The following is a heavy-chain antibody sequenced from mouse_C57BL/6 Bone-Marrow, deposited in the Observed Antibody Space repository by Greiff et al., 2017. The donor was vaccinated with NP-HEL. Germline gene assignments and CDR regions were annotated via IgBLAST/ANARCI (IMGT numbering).Heavy chain of an antibody. D-gene: IGHD2-1*01. CDR1: GYAFSSSW. Sequence: VQLQQSGPELVKPGASVKISCKASGYAFSSSWMNWVKQRPGKGLEWIGRIYPGDGDTNYNGKFKGKATLTADKSSSTAYMQLSSLTSEDSAVYFCAREGAYGNSWFAYWGQGTLVTVSA. J-gene: IGHJ3*01. CDR3: AREGAYGNSWFAY. V-gene: IGHV1-82*01. CDR2: IYPGDGDT.